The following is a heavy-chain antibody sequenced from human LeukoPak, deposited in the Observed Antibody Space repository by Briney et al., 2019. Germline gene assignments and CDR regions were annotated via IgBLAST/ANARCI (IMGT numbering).Heavy chain of an antibody. CDR1: GFTFSNYW. D-gene: IGHD3-3*01. V-gene: IGHV3-7*01. CDR3: ARDRNTDFWSGYYTNYFDY. CDR2: IKQDGSEK. Sequence: GGSLRLSCAVSGFTFSNYWMSWVRQAPGKGLEWVATIKQDGSEKYYVDSAKGRFTISRDNAKNSLYLQMDSLRAEDTAVYYCARDRNTDFWSGYYTNYFDYWGQGTLVTVSS. J-gene: IGHJ4*02.